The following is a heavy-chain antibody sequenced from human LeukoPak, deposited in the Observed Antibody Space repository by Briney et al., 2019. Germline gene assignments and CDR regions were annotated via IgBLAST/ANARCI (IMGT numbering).Heavy chain of an antibody. CDR2: IYYSGST. CDR3: ARRYCSGGSCNDAFDI. D-gene: IGHD2-15*01. Sequence: PSETLSLTCTVSGGSISSYYWSWIRQPPGKGLEWIGYIYYSGSTNYNPSLKSRVTISVDASKNQFSLKLSSVTAADTAVYYCARRYCSGGSCNDAFDIWGQGTMVTVSS. J-gene: IGHJ3*02. CDR1: GGSISSYY. V-gene: IGHV4-59*01.